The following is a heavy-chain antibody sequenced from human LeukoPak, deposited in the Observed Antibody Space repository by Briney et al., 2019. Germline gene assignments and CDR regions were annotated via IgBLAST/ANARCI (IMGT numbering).Heavy chain of an antibody. CDR2: IFHSGGAT. Sequence: GGSLRLSCAASGFTFTTYAMSWVRQAPGKGLEGVSSIFHSGGATYYTDSVKGRFTISSDTSKTTLYLQTIGLSVEDTAVYSCEKYLPPRGSPFALDIWGQGTLVTVSA. CDR3: EKYLPPRGSPFALDI. V-gene: IGHV3-23*01. J-gene: IGHJ3*02. D-gene: IGHD5-12*01. CDR1: GFTFTTYA.